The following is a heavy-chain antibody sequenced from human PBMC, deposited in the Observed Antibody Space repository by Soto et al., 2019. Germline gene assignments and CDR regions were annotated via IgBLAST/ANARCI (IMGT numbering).Heavy chain of an antibody. J-gene: IGHJ6*02. CDR2: ISYDGSNK. Sequence: PGGSLRLSCAASGFTFSSYAMHWVRQAPGKGLEWVAVISYDGSNKYYADSVKGRFTISRDNSKNTLYLQMNSLRAEDTAVYYCARENYYYYGMDVWGQGTTVTVS. CDR1: GFTFSSYA. V-gene: IGHV3-30-3*01. CDR3: ARENYYYYGMDV.